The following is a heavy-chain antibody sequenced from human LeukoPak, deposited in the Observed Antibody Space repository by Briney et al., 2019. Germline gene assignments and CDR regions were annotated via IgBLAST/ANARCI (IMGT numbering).Heavy chain of an antibody. Sequence: GGSLRLSCAASGFTFSTYPMHWVRQAPGKGLEFVSSIVSNGDYVFYANSVKGRFTISRDNSKNTLYLQMGSLRAEDMAVYYCARDRFMNGFFDYWGQGTLVTVSS. CDR1: GFTFSTYP. V-gene: IGHV3-64*01. CDR2: IVSNGDYV. CDR3: ARDRFMNGFFDY. J-gene: IGHJ4*02. D-gene: IGHD3-16*01.